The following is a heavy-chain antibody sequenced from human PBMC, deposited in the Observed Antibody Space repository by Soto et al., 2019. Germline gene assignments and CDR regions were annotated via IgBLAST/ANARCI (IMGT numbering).Heavy chain of an antibody. D-gene: IGHD5-18*01. Sequence: QPGGSLRLYCAASGFTFSDNILHWVRQAPGKGLEWLAFISADGDTKYYADSVKGRFTISRDNSKNTLYLQMNSLRREDTSVYYCLGGIGYSYGYHAFDLWGQGTMVTVS. CDR3: LGGIGYSYGYHAFDL. CDR1: GFTFSDNI. CDR2: ISADGDTK. V-gene: IGHV3-30-3*01. J-gene: IGHJ3*01.